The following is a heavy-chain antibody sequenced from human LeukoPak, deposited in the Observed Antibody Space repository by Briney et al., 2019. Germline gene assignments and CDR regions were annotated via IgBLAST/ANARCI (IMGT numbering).Heavy chain of an antibody. V-gene: IGHV4-34*01. CDR2: INHIGST. J-gene: IGHJ3*02. CDR1: GGSFSGYY. Sequence: SETVSLNCAVYGGSFSGYYWSWLRQPPGKGLEWIGEINHIGSTNYNPSLKSRVTISVDTSKNQFSLKLSSVTAADTAVYYCAREFRHYYDSSGYYSKDAFDIWGQGTMVTVSS. D-gene: IGHD3-22*01. CDR3: AREFRHYYDSSGYYSKDAFDI.